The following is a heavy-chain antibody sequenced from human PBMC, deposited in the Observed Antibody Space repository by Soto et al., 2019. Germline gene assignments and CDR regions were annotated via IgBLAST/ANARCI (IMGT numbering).Heavy chain of an antibody. CDR2: INHSGST. CDR3: ARDKITGLFDY. CDR1: GGSFSGYY. J-gene: IGHJ4*02. D-gene: IGHD2-8*02. Sequence: PSETLSLTCAVYGGSFSGYYWTWIHQPPGTGLEWIGEINHSGSTNYNPSLKSRVTISVDTSKNQFSLKLTSVTAADTAVYYCARDKITGLFDYWGQGTLDTGSS. V-gene: IGHV4-34*01.